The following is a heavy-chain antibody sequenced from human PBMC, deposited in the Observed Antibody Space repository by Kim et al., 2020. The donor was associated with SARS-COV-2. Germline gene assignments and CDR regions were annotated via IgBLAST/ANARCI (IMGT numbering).Heavy chain of an antibody. J-gene: IGHJ6*02. Sequence: GGSLRLSCAASGFTFSNAGMRWVRQAPGKGLEWVGRIKIKIDGGTIDYAAPVRGRITISRDDSKATVYLKMNNLKTEGTGVYYCATVYGRYYYAKDVCGHGTTVTVSS. CDR2: IKIKIDGGTI. CDR1: GFTFSNAG. V-gene: IGHV3-15*01. D-gene: IGHD3-10*01. CDR3: ATVYGRYYYAKDV.